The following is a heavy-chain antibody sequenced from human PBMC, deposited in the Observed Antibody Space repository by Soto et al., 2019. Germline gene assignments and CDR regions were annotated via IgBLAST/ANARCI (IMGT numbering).Heavy chain of an antibody. J-gene: IGHJ4*02. CDR2: ISYDGSYK. CDR1: GFTFSSYG. CDR3: AKWNGGFDY. V-gene: IGHV3-30*18. D-gene: IGHD3-16*01. Sequence: QVQLVESGGGVVQPGRSLRLSCTASGFTFSSYGMHWVRQAPGKGLEWVAVISYDGSYKYYADSVKGRFTISRDNSKNTLYLQMNSLRAEDTAVYYCAKWNGGFDYWGQGTLVTVSS.